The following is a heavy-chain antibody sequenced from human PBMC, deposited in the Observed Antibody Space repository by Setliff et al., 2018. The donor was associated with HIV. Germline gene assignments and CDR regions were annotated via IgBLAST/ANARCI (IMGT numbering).Heavy chain of an antibody. CDR2: IYIRGTT. CDR1: GGSISTSY. Sequence: SETLSLTCTVSGGSISTSYWNWIRQPPGKGLEWIAYIYIRGTTNYNPSLNSRVTISLDTPRNQFSLKLGSVTAADTAMYYCAREHCSGGSCNGFDIWGQGTMVTVSS. V-gene: IGHV4-4*09. CDR3: AREHCSGGSCNGFDI. D-gene: IGHD2-15*01. J-gene: IGHJ3*02.